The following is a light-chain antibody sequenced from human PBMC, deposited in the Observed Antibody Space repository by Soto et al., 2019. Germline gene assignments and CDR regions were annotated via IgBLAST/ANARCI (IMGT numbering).Light chain of an antibody. J-gene: IGKJ1*01. CDR1: QTISNW. V-gene: IGKV1-5*03. Sequence: IQMTQYPSTLSASVGDRVTITCRASQTISNWLAWYQQKPGKAPKLLIYKASTLESGVPSRFSGSGSGTEFTLTISSLQPDDFATYYCQPYNSYSEAFGPGTQVDIK. CDR2: KAS. CDR3: QPYNSYSEA.